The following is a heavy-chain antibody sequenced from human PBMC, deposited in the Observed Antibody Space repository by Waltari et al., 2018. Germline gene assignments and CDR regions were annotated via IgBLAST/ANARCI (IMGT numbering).Heavy chain of an antibody. J-gene: IGHJ4*02. CDR3: VKGGWGFGAFYEQH. V-gene: IGHV3-9*01. CDR2: IGWKSGAI. CDR1: GFRLDVYV. D-gene: IGHD3-10*01. Sequence: EVQLVTSGGGLVQPGRSLRLACVDSGFRLDVYVLYWVRQRPGKGLGWLSGIGWKSGAIGYADSVRGRFSTYRDNARKSLYLQMGRLRPEDTALYYCVKGGWGFGAFYEQHWGQGIQVTVSS.